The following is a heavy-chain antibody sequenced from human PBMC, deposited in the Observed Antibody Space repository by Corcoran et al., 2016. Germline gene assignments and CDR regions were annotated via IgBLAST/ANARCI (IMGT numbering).Heavy chain of an antibody. CDR2: IKSKTDGGTT. D-gene: IGHD3-9*01. V-gene: IGHV3-15*07. Sequence: EVQLVESGGGLVKPGGSLRLSCAASGFTFSNAWMNWVRQAPGKGLEWVGHIKSKTDGGTTDYAAPVKGRFTISRDDSKNTLYLQMNSLKTEDTAVYYCTTDTYYDILTGYPTLWYYYYGMDVWGQGTTVTVSS. CDR3: TTDTYYDILTGYPTLWYYYYGMDV. J-gene: IGHJ6*02. CDR1: GFTFSNAW.